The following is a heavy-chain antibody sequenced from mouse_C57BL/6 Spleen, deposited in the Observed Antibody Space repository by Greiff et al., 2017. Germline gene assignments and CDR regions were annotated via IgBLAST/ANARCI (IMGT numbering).Heavy chain of an antibody. CDR3: ARDWGYDYDGGFAY. CDR2: ISYDGSN. Sequence: EVQRVESGPGLVKPSQSLSLTCSVTGYSITSGYYWNWIRQFPGNKLEWMGYISYDGSNNYNPSLKNRISIPRDTSKNQFFLKLNSVTTEDTATYYCARDWGYDYDGGFAYWGQGTLVTVSA. D-gene: IGHD2-4*01. J-gene: IGHJ3*01. V-gene: IGHV3-6*01. CDR1: GYSITSGYY.